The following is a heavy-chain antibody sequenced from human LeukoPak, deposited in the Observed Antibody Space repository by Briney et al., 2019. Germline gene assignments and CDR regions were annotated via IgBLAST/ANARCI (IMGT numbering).Heavy chain of an antibody. D-gene: IGHD3-9*01. J-gene: IGHJ6*02. Sequence: XVRQAGGKGREWXANIKQDGSEKYYVDSVKGRFTISRDNAKNSLYLQMNSLRAEDTAVYYCARDLSGGYYYYGMDVWGQGTTVTASS. V-gene: IGHV3-7*01. CDR3: ARDLSGGYYYYGMDV. CDR2: IKQDGSEK.